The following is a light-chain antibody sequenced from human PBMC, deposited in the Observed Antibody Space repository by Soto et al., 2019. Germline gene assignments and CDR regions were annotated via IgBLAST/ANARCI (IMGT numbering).Light chain of an antibody. CDR1: QTVSSSF. J-gene: IGKJ1*01. Sequence: EIVLTQSPGTLSLSPGEGATLSCRASQTVSSSFLAWYQQKAGQAPRLLIYGASSRATGIPDRFSGNGSGTDFTRTITRLEPEDFAVYYCQQYGSSPGTFGQGTKVEIK. CDR3: QQYGSSPGT. V-gene: IGKV3-20*01. CDR2: GAS.